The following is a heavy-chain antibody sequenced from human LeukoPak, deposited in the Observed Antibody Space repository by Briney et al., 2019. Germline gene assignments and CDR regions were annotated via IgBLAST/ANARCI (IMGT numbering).Heavy chain of an antibody. CDR2: ISGSGGST. J-gene: IGHJ3*02. CDR1: GFTFSSYA. CDR3: AKLGLDIVVVPAANWGAFDI. Sequence: PGGSLRLSCAASGFTFSSYAMSWVRQAPGKGLEWVSAISGSGGSTYYADSVKGRFTISRDNSKNTLYLQMNSLRAEDTAVYYCAKLGLDIVVVPAANWGAFDIWGQGTMVTVSS. D-gene: IGHD2-2*01. V-gene: IGHV3-23*01.